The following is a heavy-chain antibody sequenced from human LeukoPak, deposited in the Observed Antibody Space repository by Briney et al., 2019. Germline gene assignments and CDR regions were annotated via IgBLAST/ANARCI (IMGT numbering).Heavy chain of an antibody. CDR3: ASRGRHGLDAFDI. CDR1: GGTFSSYA. D-gene: IGHD1-26*01. V-gene: IGHV1-69*05. Sequence: SVKVSCKASGGTFSSYAISWVRQAPGQGLEWMGGIIPIFGTANYAQKFQGRVTITTDESTSTAYMELSSLRSEDTAVYYCASRGRHGLDAFDIWGQGTMVTVSS. J-gene: IGHJ3*02. CDR2: IIPIFGTA.